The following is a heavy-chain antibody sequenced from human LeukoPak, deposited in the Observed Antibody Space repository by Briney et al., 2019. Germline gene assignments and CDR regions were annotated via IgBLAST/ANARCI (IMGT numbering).Heavy chain of an antibody. D-gene: IGHD3-9*01. CDR1: GGSISSDD. Sequence: SETLSLTCTVSGGSISSDDWSWIRQPPGKGREWRGYIDYSGSTNDNPSRKSRVTISVDTSKNQFSLKLSSVTAADTAVYYCARNPLGVLTGYHYYYMDVWGKGTTVTVSS. CDR2: IDYSGST. V-gene: IGHV4-59*01. CDR3: ARNPLGVLTGYHYYYMDV. J-gene: IGHJ6*03.